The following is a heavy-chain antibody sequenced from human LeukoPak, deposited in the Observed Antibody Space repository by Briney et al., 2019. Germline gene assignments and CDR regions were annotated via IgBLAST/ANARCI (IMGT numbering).Heavy chain of an antibody. CDR1: GGTFSSYA. CDR3: ARDSSGYPDY. J-gene: IGHJ4*02. D-gene: IGHD6-19*01. CDR2: IIPIFGTA. V-gene: IGHV1-69*05. Sequence: ASVKVSCKASGGTFSSYATSWVRQAPGQGLEWMGRIIPIFGTANYAQKFQGRVTITTDESTSTAYMELSSLRSEDTAVYYCARDSSGYPDYWGQGTLVTVSS.